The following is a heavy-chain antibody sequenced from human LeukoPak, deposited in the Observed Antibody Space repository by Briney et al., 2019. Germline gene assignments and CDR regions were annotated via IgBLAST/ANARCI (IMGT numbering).Heavy chain of an antibody. Sequence: ASVKVSCKASGYTFTGYYMHWVRQAPGQGLEWMGWINPNSGGTNYAQKFQGRVTMTRDTSISTAYMELSRLRSDDTAVYYCARDSYDSSGNYLDYWGQGTLVTVSS. D-gene: IGHD3-22*01. CDR1: GYTFTGYY. CDR2: INPNSGGT. J-gene: IGHJ4*02. CDR3: ARDSYDSSGNYLDY. V-gene: IGHV1-2*02.